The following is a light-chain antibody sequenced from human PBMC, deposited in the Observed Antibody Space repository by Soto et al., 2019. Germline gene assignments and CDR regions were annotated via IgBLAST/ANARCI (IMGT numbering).Light chain of an antibody. J-gene: IGKJ4*01. CDR1: QSISSY. CDR2: DAY. V-gene: IGKV3-11*01. CDR3: QQLSNWPPT. Sequence: EIVLTQSPATLSLSPGERATLSCRDSQSISSYFAWYQQKPGQAPRLLLYDAYNRTTGIPARFSRIGSGTDFTLTISTLDPEDFAVYYCQQLSNWPPTFGGGTKMELK.